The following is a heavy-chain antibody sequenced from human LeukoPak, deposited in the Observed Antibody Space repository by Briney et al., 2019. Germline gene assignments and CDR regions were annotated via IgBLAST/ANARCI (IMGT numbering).Heavy chain of an antibody. CDR1: GFTFTTYA. D-gene: IGHD3-3*01. CDR2: VSGSDGST. Sequence: PGGSLRLSCAASGFTFTTYAMSWVRQAPGKGLEWVSGVSGSDGSTYYADSVKGRFTISRDNSKNTLYLQMNGLRAEDTALYYCAKTGMYWNGYYIDYRAFDNWGQGTMVTVSS. V-gene: IGHV3-23*01. CDR3: AKTGMYWNGYYIDYRAFDN. J-gene: IGHJ3*02.